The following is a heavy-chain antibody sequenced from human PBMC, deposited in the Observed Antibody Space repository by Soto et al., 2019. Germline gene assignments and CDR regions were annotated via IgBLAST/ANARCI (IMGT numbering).Heavy chain of an antibody. V-gene: IGHV3-72*01. J-gene: IGHJ4*02. CDR3: TCWIAARCS. CDR2: TKNRSQRYTI. D-gene: IGHD6-6*01. CDR1: GFTLSEHC. Sequence: EVQLVESGGGLVQPGGSLRLSCAASGFTLSEHCMDWVRQAPGKGLEWVARTKNRSQRYTIEYAASVKGRFTISRDDSKNSLYLQMNSLKSEDTAVYYCTCWIAARCSWGQGTLVTVAS.